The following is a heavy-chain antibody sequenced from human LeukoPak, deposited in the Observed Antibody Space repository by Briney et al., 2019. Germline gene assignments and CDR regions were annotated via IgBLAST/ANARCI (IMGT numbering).Heavy chain of an antibody. V-gene: IGHV1-69*13. CDR1: GYTFTKYA. CDR2: IIPIFGTA. Sequence: ASVKVSCKASGYTFTKYAVNWVRQAPGQGLEWMGGIIPIFGTANYAQKFQGRVTITADESTSTAYMELSSLRSEDTAVYYCARLYCSGGSCHDYWGQGTLVTVSS. CDR3: ARLYCSGGSCHDY. J-gene: IGHJ4*02. D-gene: IGHD2-15*01.